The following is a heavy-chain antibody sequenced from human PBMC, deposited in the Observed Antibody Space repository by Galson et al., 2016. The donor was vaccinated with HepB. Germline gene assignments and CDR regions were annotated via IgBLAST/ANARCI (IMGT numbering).Heavy chain of an antibody. D-gene: IGHD3-22*01. CDR2: IYWDDDK. Sequence: PALVKPTQTLTLTCTFSGFSLITSGVGVGWIRQPPGKALEWLALIYWDDDKRYSPSLKSRLTITKDTSKNQVVLTMTNMDPVDTGIYYCAHRRYRDYYDRSLHPSDYWGQGTLVTVSS. V-gene: IGHV2-5*02. CDR3: AHRRYRDYYDRSLHPSDY. CDR1: GFSLITSGVG. J-gene: IGHJ4*02.